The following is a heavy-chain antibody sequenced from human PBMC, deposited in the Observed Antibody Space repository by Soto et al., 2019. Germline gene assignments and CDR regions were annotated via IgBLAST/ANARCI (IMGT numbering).Heavy chain of an antibody. J-gene: IGHJ4*02. CDR3: ARLASSGSYFDS. D-gene: IGHD3-22*01. CDR1: GGSISSYY. Sequence: SETLSLTCTVSGGSISSYYWSWIRQPPGKGLEWIAYIYYTGSTNYNPSLKSRVTLSADTSKNQFSLKLSSVTAADTAMYYCARLASSGSYFDSPGQGTLVTLPS. V-gene: IGHV4-59*01. CDR2: IYYTGST.